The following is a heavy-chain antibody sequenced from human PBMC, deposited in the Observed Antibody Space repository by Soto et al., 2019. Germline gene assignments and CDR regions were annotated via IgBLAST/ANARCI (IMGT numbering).Heavy chain of an antibody. Sequence: PSETLSLTCTVSGGSISSYYWSWIRQPPGKGLEWIGYIYYSGSTNYNPSLKSRVTISVDTSKNQFSLKLSSVTAADTAVYYCARATANIYSSSWYDYYYGMDVWGQGNTVNVS. V-gene: IGHV4-59*01. J-gene: IGHJ6*02. CDR2: IYYSGST. CDR3: ARATANIYSSSWYDYYYGMDV. D-gene: IGHD6-13*01. CDR1: GGSISSYY.